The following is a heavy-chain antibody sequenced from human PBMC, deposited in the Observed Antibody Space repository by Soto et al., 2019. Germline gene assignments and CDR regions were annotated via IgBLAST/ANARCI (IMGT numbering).Heavy chain of an antibody. CDR1: GFSFSKYA. CDR3: ARETHRGDYGPLDR. D-gene: IGHD4-17*01. CDR2: ISYDGRNK. V-gene: IGHV3-30*04. Sequence: QVLLVESGGGVVQPGRSLQLSCTASGFSFSKYAMHWVRQAPGKGLEWVAVISYDGRNKDDADSVKGRFTISRDNSKSTLFLQMNSLGPADTAIYYCARETHRGDYGPLDRWGQGTLVTVS. J-gene: IGHJ5*02.